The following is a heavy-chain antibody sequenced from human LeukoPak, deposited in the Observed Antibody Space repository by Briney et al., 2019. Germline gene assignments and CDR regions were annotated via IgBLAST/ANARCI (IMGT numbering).Heavy chain of an antibody. CDR3: ARNXGMDV. CDR2: VNRDGSET. CDR1: GFALSSHW. J-gene: IGHJ6*02. V-gene: IGHV3-7*03. Sequence: GGSLRLSCAASGFALSSHWMTWVRQVPGRGPEWVANVNRDGSETYYLDSVKGRFTISKDNAKNSLYLQMNSLRAEDTALYHCARNXGMDVXGQGTTVIVSS.